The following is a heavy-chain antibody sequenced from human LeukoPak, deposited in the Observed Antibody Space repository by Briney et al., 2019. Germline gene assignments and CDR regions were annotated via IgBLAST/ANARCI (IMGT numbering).Heavy chain of an antibody. CDR1: GGSISNYY. CDR2: IYYGGST. J-gene: IGHJ3*01. V-gene: IGHV4-59*13. CDR3: ARSALYYDSFRGCYPEASDV. Sequence: SETLSLTCTVSGGSISNYYWSWVRQSPAKGLEWIGYIYYGGSTNYNPSLKSRVTISEDTSQNQFALKLTSVTAAGQAVYFCARSALYYDSFRGCYPEASDVWGQGTMVTVSS. D-gene: IGHD3-16*01.